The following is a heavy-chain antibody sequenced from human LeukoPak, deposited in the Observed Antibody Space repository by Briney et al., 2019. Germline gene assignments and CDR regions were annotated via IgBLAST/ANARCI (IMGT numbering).Heavy chain of an antibody. V-gene: IGHV3-74*01. J-gene: IGHJ4*02. CDR3: VSFYETY. CDR1: GNYW. D-gene: IGHD2/OR15-2a*01. CDR2: INSDGSWT. Sequence: GSLRLSCAASGNYWMHWVRQAPGKGLVWVSHINSDGSWTSYADSVKGRFTISKDNAKNTVYLQMNSLRAEDTAVYYCVSFYETYWGRGTLVTVSS.